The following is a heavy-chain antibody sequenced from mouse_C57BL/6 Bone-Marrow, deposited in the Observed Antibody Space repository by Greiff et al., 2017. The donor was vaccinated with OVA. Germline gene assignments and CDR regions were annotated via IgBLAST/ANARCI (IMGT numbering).Heavy chain of an antibody. Sequence: EVKLMESGAELVRPGASVKLSCTASGFNIKDDYMHWVKQRPEQGLEWTGWIDPENGDTEYASKFQGKATITADTSSNTAYLQLSSLTSEDTAVYYCTPYYSNSSFAYWGQGTLVTVSA. D-gene: IGHD2-5*01. CDR1: GFNIKDDY. J-gene: IGHJ3*01. V-gene: IGHV14-4*01. CDR2: IDPENGDT. CDR3: TPYYSNSSFAY.